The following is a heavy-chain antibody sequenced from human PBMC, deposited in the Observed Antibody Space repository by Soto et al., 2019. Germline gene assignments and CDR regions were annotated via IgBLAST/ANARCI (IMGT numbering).Heavy chain of an antibody. V-gene: IGHV3-66*01. Sequence: EVQLVESGGGLVQPGGSLRLSCAASGFSVSSKYMSWVRQAPGKGLEWVSLIQSGGSTYYAGSVKGRFTISRDNSENTLFLQMNSLRVEDTAVYYCTRDDVLCNGGRCYGVPMDVWSKGTTVTVSA. D-gene: IGHD2-15*01. J-gene: IGHJ6*04. CDR2: IQSGGST. CDR3: TRDDVLCNGGRCYGVPMDV. CDR1: GFSVSSKY.